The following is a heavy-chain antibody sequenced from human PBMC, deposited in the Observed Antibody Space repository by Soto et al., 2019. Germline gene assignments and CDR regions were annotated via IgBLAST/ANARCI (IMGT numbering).Heavy chain of an antibody. CDR2: ISATGSDM. D-gene: IGHD3-22*01. V-gene: IGHV3-21*01. Sequence: GGSLRLSCADSGFTFSSYTMNWVRQAPGRGLEWVSSISATGSDMSYADSVKGRFTISRDNTKNSLFLQLNNLRVEDAAVYYCAQTAVVINGAAFDIWGQGTMVTVSS. CDR3: AQTAVVINGAAFDI. J-gene: IGHJ3*02. CDR1: GFTFSSYT.